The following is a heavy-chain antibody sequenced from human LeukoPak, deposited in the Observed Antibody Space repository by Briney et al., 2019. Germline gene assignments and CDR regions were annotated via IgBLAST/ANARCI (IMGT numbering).Heavy chain of an antibody. CDR1: GYTFTSYG. J-gene: IGHJ4*02. D-gene: IGHD2-2*01. Sequence: ASVKVSCKASGYTFTSYGISWVRQAPGQGLEWMGWISAYNGNTNYAQKLQGRVTITTDTSTSTAYMELRSLRSDDTAVYYCARDWGVVPTGDYFDYWGQGTLVTVSS. CDR3: ARDWGVVPTGDYFDY. CDR2: ISAYNGNT. V-gene: IGHV1-18*01.